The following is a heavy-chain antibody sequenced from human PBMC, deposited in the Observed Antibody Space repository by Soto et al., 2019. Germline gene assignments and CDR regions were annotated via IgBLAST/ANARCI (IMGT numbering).Heavy chain of an antibody. CDR1: GFTFRNHA. D-gene: IGHD1-1*01. V-gene: IGHV3-30-3*01. CDR2: ISYDASNK. Sequence: PGGSLRLSCAASGFTFRNHAMHWVRQAPGKGLEWVAVISYDASNKYYADSVKGRFTISRDNSKNTLYLQMNSLRTEDTAVYYCARDEYKNQYFDYWGQGXLVTVSS. CDR3: ARDEYKNQYFDY. J-gene: IGHJ4*02.